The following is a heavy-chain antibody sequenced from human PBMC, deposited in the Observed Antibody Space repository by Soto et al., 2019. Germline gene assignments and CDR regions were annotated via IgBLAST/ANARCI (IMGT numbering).Heavy chain of an antibody. V-gene: IGHV2-5*01. Sequence: QITLKESGPTLVKPTQTLTLTCTFSGFSLSTSGVGVGWIRQPPGKALEWLALIYWNDDKRYSPSLKSRLTITKDTSKNQVVLTTTNMDPVDTATYYCAHSTYYYDSSGYYSYYYYGMDVWGQGTTVTVSS. J-gene: IGHJ6*02. CDR1: GFSLSTSGVG. CDR3: AHSTYYYDSSGYYSYYYYGMDV. D-gene: IGHD3-22*01. CDR2: IYWNDDK.